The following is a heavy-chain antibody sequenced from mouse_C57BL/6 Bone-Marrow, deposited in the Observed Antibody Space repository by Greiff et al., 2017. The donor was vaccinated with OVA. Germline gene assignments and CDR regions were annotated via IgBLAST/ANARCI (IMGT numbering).Heavy chain of an antibody. CDR1: GYAFSSYW. Sequence: QVQLKESGAELVKPGASVKISCKASGYAFSSYWMNWVKQMPGKGLEWIGQIYPGDGDTNYNGKFKGKATLTADKSSSTAYMQLSSLTSEDSAVYFCARRWLLPFDYWGQGTTLTVSS. J-gene: IGHJ2*01. CDR2: IYPGDGDT. V-gene: IGHV1-80*01. CDR3: ARRWLLPFDY. D-gene: IGHD2-3*01.